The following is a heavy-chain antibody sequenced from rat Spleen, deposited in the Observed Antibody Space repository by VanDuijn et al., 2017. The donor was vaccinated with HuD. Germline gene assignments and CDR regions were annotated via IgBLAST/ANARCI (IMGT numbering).Heavy chain of an antibody. V-gene: IGHV5-17*01. J-gene: IGHJ3*01. Sequence: EVQLVESGGGLVQPGRSLKLSCAASGFTFSDYSMAWVRQAPKKGPEWVATIIYDGSGTYYRDSVRGRFTISRDNAENTVYLQMNSLRSEDTATYYCARVGTRVSRFAYWGQGTLVTVSS. CDR1: GFTFSDYS. D-gene: IGHD1-4*01. CDR2: IIYDGSGT. CDR3: ARVGTRVSRFAY.